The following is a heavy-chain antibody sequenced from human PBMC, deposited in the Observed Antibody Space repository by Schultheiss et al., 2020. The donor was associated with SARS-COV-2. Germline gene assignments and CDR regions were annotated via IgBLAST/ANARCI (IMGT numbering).Heavy chain of an antibody. Sequence: SQTLSLTCAISGDSVSSNSAAWNWIRQSPSRGLEWLGRTYYRSKWYSDYAVSVRSRITINPDTSKNQFSLHLNSVTPEDTAVYYCARDRYYNYAFDIWGQGTMVTVSS. CDR1: GDSVSSNSAA. CDR2: TYYRSKWYS. CDR3: ARDRYYNYAFDI. D-gene: IGHD5-24*01. V-gene: IGHV6-1*01. J-gene: IGHJ3*02.